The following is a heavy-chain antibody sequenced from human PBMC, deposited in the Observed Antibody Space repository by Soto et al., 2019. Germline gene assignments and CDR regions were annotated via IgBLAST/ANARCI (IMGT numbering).Heavy chain of an antibody. Sequence: QVQLVQSGAEVKKPGASVKVSCKASGYTFTSYDINWVRQATGQGLEWMGWMNPNSGNTGYAQKFQGRVTMTRNTSISTAYMELSSLRSEDTAVYYCARAVKLRFLVTLPPDGMDVWGQGTTVTVSS. J-gene: IGHJ6*02. CDR1: GYTFTSYD. CDR3: ARAVKLRFLVTLPPDGMDV. CDR2: MNPNSGNT. D-gene: IGHD3-3*01. V-gene: IGHV1-8*01.